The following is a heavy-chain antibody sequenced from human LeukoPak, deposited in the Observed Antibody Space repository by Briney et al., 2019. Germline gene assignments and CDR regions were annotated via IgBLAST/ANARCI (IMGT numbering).Heavy chain of an antibody. J-gene: IGHJ5*02. V-gene: IGHV1-69*05. Sequence: SVKVSCKASGGTFSNYAISWVRQAPGQGLEWMGRIIPIFGTANYAQKFQGRVTITTDESTSTAYMELSSLRSEDTAVYYCARDRLEMATISVSWFDPWGQGTLVTVSS. D-gene: IGHD5-24*01. CDR1: GGTFSNYA. CDR2: IIPIFGTA. CDR3: ARDRLEMATISVSWFDP.